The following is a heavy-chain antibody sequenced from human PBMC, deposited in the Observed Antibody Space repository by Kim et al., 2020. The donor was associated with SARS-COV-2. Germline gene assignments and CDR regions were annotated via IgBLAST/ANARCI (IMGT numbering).Heavy chain of an antibody. Sequence: YVDSVKAHFTIPRDTAKNSLSLQMNGWRAEDTAVYYCASIAVAGTGPLDYWGQGTLVTVSS. CDR3: ASIAVAGTGPLDY. J-gene: IGHJ4*02. D-gene: IGHD6-19*01. V-gene: IGHV3-7*01.